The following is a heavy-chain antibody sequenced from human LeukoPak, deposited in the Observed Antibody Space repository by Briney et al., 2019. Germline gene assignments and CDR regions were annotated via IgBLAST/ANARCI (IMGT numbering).Heavy chain of an antibody. CDR2: ISSSGSTI. J-gene: IGHJ4*02. V-gene: IGHV3-48*03. CDR1: GFTFSSYE. D-gene: IGHD1-26*01. CDR3: ARRKGGATILYYFDY. Sequence: GGSLRLSCAASGFTFSSYEMNWVRQAPGKGLEWVSYISSSGSTIYYADSVKGRFTISRDNAKNSLYLQMNSLRDEDTAVYYCARRKGGATILYYFDYWGQGTLVTVSS.